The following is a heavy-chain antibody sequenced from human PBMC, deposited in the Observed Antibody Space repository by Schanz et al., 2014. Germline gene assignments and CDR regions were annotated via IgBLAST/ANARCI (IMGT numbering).Heavy chain of an antibody. CDR1: GFTFSSHC. Sequence: EVQLLESGGGLVQPGGSLRLSCAASGFTFSSHCMHWVRQDPGKGLVWVARINSVGSNTDYADSVTGRFTISRDNSKNTLFLQMNSLRVEDSAIYYCAKYRGYYRVSGSYRELEYWGQGTLVTVSS. J-gene: IGHJ4*02. V-gene: IGHV3-74*02. CDR2: INSVGSNT. CDR3: AKYRGYYRVSGSYRELEY. D-gene: IGHD3-10*01.